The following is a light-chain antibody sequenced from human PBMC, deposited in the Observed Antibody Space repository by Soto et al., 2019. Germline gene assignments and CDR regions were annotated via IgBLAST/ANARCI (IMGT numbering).Light chain of an antibody. CDR3: SSYTSSSTLLYV. Sequence: QSALTQPASVSGSPGQSIPTSFTGTSRDVGGYNYVSWYQQHPGKAPKLMIYDVSNRPSGVSNRFSGSKSGNTASLTISGLQAEDEADYYCSSYTSSSTLLYVFGTGTKLTVL. V-gene: IGLV2-14*01. CDR1: SRDVGGYNY. CDR2: DVS. J-gene: IGLJ1*01.